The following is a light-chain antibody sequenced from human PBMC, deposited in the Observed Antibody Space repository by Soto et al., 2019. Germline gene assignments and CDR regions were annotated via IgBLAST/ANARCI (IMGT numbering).Light chain of an antibody. CDR2: DAS. CDR1: QSVRSNH. CDR3: QQYGSSPRT. J-gene: IGKJ2*01. V-gene: IGKV3-20*01. Sequence: EIVLTQSRGTLSLSPGERATLSCRASQSVRSNHLAWYQQKPGQAPRLLIYDASSRATGIPDRFSGSGSGTDFTLTISRLEPEDFAVYYCQQYGSSPRTFGRGTKLEI.